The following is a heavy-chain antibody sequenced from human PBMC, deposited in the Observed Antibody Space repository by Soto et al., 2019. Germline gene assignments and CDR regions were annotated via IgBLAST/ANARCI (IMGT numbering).Heavy chain of an antibody. CDR2: IKSKTDGGTT. CDR3: TECGGDCYFDY. CDR1: GFTFSNAW. J-gene: IGHJ4*02. V-gene: IGHV3-15*01. Sequence: EVQLVESGGGLVKPGGSLRLSCAASGFTFSNAWMSWVRQAPGKGLEWVGRIKSKTDGGTTDYAPPVKGRFTISRDDSKNTLYLQMNSLKTEDTAVYYCTECGGDCYFDYWGQGTLVTVSS. D-gene: IGHD2-21*02.